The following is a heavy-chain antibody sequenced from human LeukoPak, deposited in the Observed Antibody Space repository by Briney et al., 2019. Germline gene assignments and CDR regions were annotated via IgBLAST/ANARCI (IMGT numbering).Heavy chain of an antibody. V-gene: IGHV3-48*02. Sequence: GGSLRLSCAASGXTFRSYSMDWVRQAPGKGLEWVSHISSGSNSINYADSVKGRFTISRDNAKNSLLLQMNSLRDEDTAVYYCARGPSNRHFDYWGQGTLVTVSS. CDR1: GXTFRSYS. CDR3: ARGPSNRHFDY. J-gene: IGHJ4*02. D-gene: IGHD2/OR15-2a*01. CDR2: ISSGSNSI.